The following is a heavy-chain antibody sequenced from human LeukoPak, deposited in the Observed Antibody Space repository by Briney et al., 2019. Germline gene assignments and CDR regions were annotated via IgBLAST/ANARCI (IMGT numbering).Heavy chain of an antibody. CDR3: AREGSSSGYYYSGVFDY. D-gene: IGHD3-22*01. J-gene: IGHJ4*02. V-gene: IGHV4-39*07. Sequence: PSETLSLTCTVSGGSVTSTNYYWSWIRQPPGKGLEWIGEINHSGSTNYNPSLKSRVTISVDTSKNQFSLKLSSVTAADTAVYYCAREGSSSGYYYSGVFDYWGQGTLITVSS. CDR1: GGSVTSTNYY. CDR2: INHSGST.